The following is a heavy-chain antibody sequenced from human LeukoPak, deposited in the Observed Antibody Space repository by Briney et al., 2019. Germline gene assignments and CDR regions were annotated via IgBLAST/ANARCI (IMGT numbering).Heavy chain of an antibody. CDR2: INHSGST. CDR3: ARHLYSYGYFDY. D-gene: IGHD5-18*01. J-gene: IGHJ4*02. Sequence: SETLSLTCAVYGGSFSGYYWSWIRQPPGKGLEWIGEINHSGSTNYNPSLKSRVTISVDTSKNQFSLKLSSVTAADTAVYYCARHLYSYGYFDYWGQGTLVTVSS. CDR1: GGSFSGYY. V-gene: IGHV4-34*01.